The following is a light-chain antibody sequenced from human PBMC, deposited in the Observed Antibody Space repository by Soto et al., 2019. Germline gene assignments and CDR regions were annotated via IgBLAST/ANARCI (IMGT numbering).Light chain of an antibody. J-gene: IGKJ1*01. V-gene: IGKV1-5*01. CDR1: QSISTW. Sequence: DIQMTQSPSTLSASVGDRVTITSRASQSISTWLAWYQQKPGKAPKVQIFDASSLESGVPSRFRGSGSATEFTLTISRLQPDDFETYYCQQYSIYPWTFGQGTKVDI. CDR2: DAS. CDR3: QQYSIYPWT.